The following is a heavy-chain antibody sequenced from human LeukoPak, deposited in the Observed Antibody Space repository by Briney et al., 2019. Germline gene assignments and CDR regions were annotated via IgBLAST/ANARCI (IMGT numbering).Heavy chain of an antibody. CDR2: IFYSGST. J-gene: IGHJ2*01. V-gene: IGHV4-59*01. CDR1: GGSISSYY. D-gene: IGHD6-13*01. Sequence: SETLSLTCTVSGGSISSYYWSWIRQPPGKGLEWIGYIFYSGSTNYNPSLKSRVTISVDTSKNQFSLKLGSVTAADTAVYYCARGTIAAAGRDWYFDLWGRGTLVTVSS. CDR3: ARGTIAAAGRDWYFDL.